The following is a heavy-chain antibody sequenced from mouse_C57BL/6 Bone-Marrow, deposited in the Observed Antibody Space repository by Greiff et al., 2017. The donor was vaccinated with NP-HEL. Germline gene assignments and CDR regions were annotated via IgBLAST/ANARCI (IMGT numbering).Heavy chain of an antibody. J-gene: IGHJ1*03. V-gene: IGHV5-6*01. Sequence: EVQVVESGGDLVKPGGSLKLSCAASGFTFSSYGMSWVRQTPDKRLEWVATISSGGSYTYYPDSVKGRFTITRDNAKNTLYLQMSNLKSEDTAMYYCARHGVGWYFDVWGTGTTVTVSS. CDR2: ISSGGSYT. D-gene: IGHD1-3*01. CDR3: ARHGVGWYFDV. CDR1: GFTFSSYG.